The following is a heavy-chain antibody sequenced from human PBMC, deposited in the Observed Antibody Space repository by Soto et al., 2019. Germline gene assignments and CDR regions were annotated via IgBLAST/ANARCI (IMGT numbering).Heavy chain of an antibody. CDR2: IYYSGST. J-gene: IGHJ4*02. CDR1: GGSISSGGYY. V-gene: IGHV4-31*03. CDR3: ARWPQLEQRFDY. Sequence: QVQLQELGPGLVKPSQTLSLTCTVSGGSISSGGYYWSWIRQHPGKGLEWIGYIYYSGSTYYNPSLNSRVHISEDTTNNQFSRELRSLPAADTAVYYCARWPQLEQRFDYWGKGTRVTVSS. D-gene: IGHD1-1*01.